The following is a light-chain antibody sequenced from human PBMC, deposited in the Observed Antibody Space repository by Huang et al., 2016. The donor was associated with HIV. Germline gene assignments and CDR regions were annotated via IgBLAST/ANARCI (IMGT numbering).Light chain of an antibody. CDR2: AAS. J-gene: IGKJ1*01. CDR1: QGISNS. CDR3: QQYYSTLRT. V-gene: IGKV1-NL1*01. Sequence: IQMTQSPSSLSASVGDRVTITCRASQGISNSLAWYQQKPGKAPKLLLYAASKVESGVPSRFSGGAAGTDYTLTIASLQPEDFASYYCQQYYSTLRTFGQGTKVEIK.